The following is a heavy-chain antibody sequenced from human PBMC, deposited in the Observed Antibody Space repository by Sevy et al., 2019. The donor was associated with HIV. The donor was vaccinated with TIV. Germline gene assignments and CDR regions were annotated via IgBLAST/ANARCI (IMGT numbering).Heavy chain of an antibody. J-gene: IGHJ4*02. Sequence: GGSLRLSCAASGFTFSGSAMHWVRQASGKGLEWVGRIRSKANSYGTAYAASVKGRFTISRDDSKNTAYLQMNSLKTEDTAVYYCTRRKIYSNYVGDYWGQGTLVTVSS. V-gene: IGHV3-73*01. D-gene: IGHD4-4*01. CDR1: GFTFSGSA. CDR2: IRSKANSYGT. CDR3: TRRKIYSNYVGDY.